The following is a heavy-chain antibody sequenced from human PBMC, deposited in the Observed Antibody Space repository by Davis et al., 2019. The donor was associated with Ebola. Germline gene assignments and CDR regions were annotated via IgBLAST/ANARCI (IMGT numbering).Heavy chain of an antibody. V-gene: IGHV1-69*13. CDR3: ARQQQLVRGFDY. Sequence: AASVKVSCKASGGTFRRYAISWVRQAPGQGLKWMGGIIPISATANYAQKFQGRATITADESTITAYMELSSLRSEDTAVYYCARQQQLVRGFDYWGQGTLVTVSS. CDR1: GGTFRRYA. CDR2: IIPISATA. D-gene: IGHD6-6*01. J-gene: IGHJ4*02.